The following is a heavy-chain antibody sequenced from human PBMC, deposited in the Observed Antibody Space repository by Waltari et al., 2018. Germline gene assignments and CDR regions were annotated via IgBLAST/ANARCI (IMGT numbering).Heavy chain of an antibody. Sequence: EVQLVESGGGLVQPGRSLRLSCTASGFTFGDYAMSWFRQAPGKGLEWVGFIRSKAYGGTTEYAASVKGRFTISRDDSKSIAYLQMNSLKTEDTAVYYCAKAGEVVVITTGFDYWGQGTLVTVSS. J-gene: IGHJ4*02. CDR3: AKAGEVVVITTGFDY. CDR2: IRSKAYGGTT. D-gene: IGHD3-22*01. CDR1: GFTFGDYA. V-gene: IGHV3-49*03.